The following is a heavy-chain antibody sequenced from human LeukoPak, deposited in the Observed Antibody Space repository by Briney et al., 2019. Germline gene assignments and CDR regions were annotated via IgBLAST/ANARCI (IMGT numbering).Heavy chain of an antibody. D-gene: IGHD3-10*01. J-gene: IGHJ4*02. V-gene: IGHV4-31*03. CDR3: ARGVSYGSGRRAAKYYFDY. CDR2: IYYSGST. Sequence: SETLSLTCTVSGGSISSPVYYWGWLRQPPGRGLEWVGYIYYSGSTYYNPSLKSRVTISVDTSKNQFSLKLSSVTAADTAVYYCARGVSYGSGRRAAKYYFDYWGQGTLVTVSS. CDR1: GGSISSPVYY.